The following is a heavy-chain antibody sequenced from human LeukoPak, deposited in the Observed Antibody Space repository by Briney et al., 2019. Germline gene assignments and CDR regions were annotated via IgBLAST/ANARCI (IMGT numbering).Heavy chain of an antibody. D-gene: IGHD6-19*01. Sequence: GGSLRLSCAASGFTFSTYSMNWVRQAPGKGLEWLSYISSGSSTIYYADSVKGRFTISRDNAKNSLYLQMNSLRDEDTAVYYWAKSSGWFLDYWGQGTLVTVSS. J-gene: IGHJ4*02. V-gene: IGHV3-48*02. CDR2: ISSGSSTI. CDR3: AKSSGWFLDY. CDR1: GFTFSTYS.